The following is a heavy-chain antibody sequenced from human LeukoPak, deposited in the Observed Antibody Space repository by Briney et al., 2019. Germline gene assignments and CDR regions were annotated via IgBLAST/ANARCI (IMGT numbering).Heavy chain of an antibody. CDR2: INPNSGGT. V-gene: IGHV1-2*02. Sequence: ASVKVSCKGSGYTFTNYGINWVRQAPGQGLEWMGWINPNSGGTNYAQKFQGRVTMTRDTSISTANLQLSSLGPDDTAVYYCAREASNGYNLLGYFDFWGPGTLVSVSS. CDR1: GYTFTNYG. CDR3: AREASNGYNLLGYFDF. J-gene: IGHJ4*02. D-gene: IGHD5-18*01.